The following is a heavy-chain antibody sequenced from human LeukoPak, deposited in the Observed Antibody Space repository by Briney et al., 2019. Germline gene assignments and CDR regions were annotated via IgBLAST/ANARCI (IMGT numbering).Heavy chain of an antibody. CDR1: GYTCTSYG. Sequence: ASVTVSCKASGYTCTSYGISWVRQAPGQGLEWMGWISAYNGNTNNAQKLQGRVTMTTDTSTSTAYMELRSLRSDDTAVYYCARAYGSGSYLDYWGQGTLVTVSS. J-gene: IGHJ4*02. CDR2: ISAYNGNT. V-gene: IGHV1-18*01. D-gene: IGHD3-10*01. CDR3: ARAYGSGSYLDY.